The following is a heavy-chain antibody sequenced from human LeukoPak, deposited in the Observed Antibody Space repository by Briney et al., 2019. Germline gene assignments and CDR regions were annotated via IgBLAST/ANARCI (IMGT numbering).Heavy chain of an antibody. D-gene: IGHD6-6*01. CDR1: GYTFTSYD. CDR2: MNPNSGNT. J-gene: IGHJ4*02. Sequence: GASVKVSCTASGYTFTSYDINWVRQATGQGLEWMGWMNPNSGNTGYAQKLQGRVTMTTDTSTSTAYMELRSLRSDDTAVYYCARDRQYSSSSLADYWGQGTLVTVSS. V-gene: IGHV1-8*01. CDR3: ARDRQYSSSSLADY.